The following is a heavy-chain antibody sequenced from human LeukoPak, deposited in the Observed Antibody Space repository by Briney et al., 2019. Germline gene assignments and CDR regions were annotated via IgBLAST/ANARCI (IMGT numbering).Heavy chain of an antibody. CDR1: GGSISSSSYY. D-gene: IGHD1-26*01. CDR3: ARIVGALRDAFVI. J-gene: IGHJ3*02. V-gene: IGHV4-39*01. CDR2: IYYSGST. Sequence: SETLSLTCTVSGGSISSSSYYWGWIRQPSGKGLEWIGSIYYSGSTYYNPSLKSRVTISVDTSKNQFYLKLSSVTAADTAVYYCARIVGALRDAFVIWGQGTMVTVSS.